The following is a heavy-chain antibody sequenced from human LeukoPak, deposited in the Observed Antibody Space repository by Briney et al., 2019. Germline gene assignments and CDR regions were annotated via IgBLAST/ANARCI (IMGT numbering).Heavy chain of an antibody. CDR1: GDSVSSKSGA. CDR2: TYYRSKWYN. J-gene: IGHJ4*02. Sequence: SQTLSPTCVVSGDSVSSKSGAWNWIRQSPSRGLEWLGRTYYRSKWYNDYAESMEGRMTISQDTSKNQYSLHLNSETPDDTAVYYCARDFGTTGWHTFDYWGQGTLVTVSS. D-gene: IGHD6-19*01. CDR3: ARDFGTTGWHTFDY. V-gene: IGHV6-1*01.